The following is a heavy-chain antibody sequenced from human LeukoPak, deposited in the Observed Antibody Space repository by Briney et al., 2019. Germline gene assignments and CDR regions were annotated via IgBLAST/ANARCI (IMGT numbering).Heavy chain of an antibody. CDR1: GGTFISYA. J-gene: IGHJ4*02. V-gene: IGHV1-69*13. CDR3: AREGPYDILTGYQPDPFDY. CDR2: NIPIFGTA. D-gene: IGHD3-9*01. Sequence: ASVKVSCNASGGTFISYAISWVRQAPGQGLEWMGGNIPIFGTANYAQKFQGRVTITADESTSTAYMELSSLRSEDTAVYYCAREGPYDILTGYQPDPFDYWGQGTLVTVSS.